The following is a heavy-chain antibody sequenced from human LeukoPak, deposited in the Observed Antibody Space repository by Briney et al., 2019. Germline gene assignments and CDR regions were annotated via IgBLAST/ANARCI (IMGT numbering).Heavy chain of an antibody. J-gene: IGHJ4*02. D-gene: IGHD3-10*02. CDR2: ISYDGSNK. CDR3: AKANVPGGGGGTHYFDY. Sequence: PGGSLRLSCAASGFTFSSYGMHWVRQAPGKGLEWVAVISYDGSNKYYADYVKGRFTISRDNSKNTLYLQMNSLRAEDTAVYDWAKANVPGGGGGTHYFDYWGQGTLVTVSS. CDR1: GFTFSSYG. V-gene: IGHV3-30*18.